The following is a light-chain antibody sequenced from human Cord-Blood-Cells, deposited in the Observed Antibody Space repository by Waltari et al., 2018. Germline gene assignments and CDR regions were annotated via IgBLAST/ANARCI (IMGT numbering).Light chain of an antibody. J-gene: IGLJ3*02. CDR1: RGSIASNY. CDR2: EDN. CDR3: QSYDSSNLV. V-gene: IGLV6-57*03. Sequence: NFMLTQPHSVSESPGKTVTISCTRSRGSIASNYVQWYQQRPGSAHTTVIYEDNQRPSGVPDRFSGSIDSSSNSASLTISGLKTEDEADYYCQSYDSSNLVFGGGTKLTVL.